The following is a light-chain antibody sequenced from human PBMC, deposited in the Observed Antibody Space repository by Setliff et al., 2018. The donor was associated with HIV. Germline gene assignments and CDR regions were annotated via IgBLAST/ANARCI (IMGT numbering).Light chain of an antibody. CDR2: DVK. V-gene: IGLV2-11*01. CDR3: CSYAGSGPV. J-gene: IGLJ1*01. Sequence: QSALTQPRSVSGSPGQSVTISCTGTNSDIGTYNYVSWYQQHPDKAPKLMIYDVKNRPSGVSDRFSGSKSGNTASLTISGLQAEDEADYYCCSYAGSGPVFGAGTKVTVL. CDR1: NSDIGTYNY.